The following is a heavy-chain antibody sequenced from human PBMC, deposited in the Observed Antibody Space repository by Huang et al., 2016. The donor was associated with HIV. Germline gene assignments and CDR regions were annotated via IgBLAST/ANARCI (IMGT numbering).Heavy chain of an antibody. CDR2: INSDGSST. V-gene: IGHV3-74*01. Sequence: EVQLVESGGGLVQPGGSLRLSCAASGFSISSYWMHWVRQAPGKGLGGVSSINSDGSSTSYADSVKGRFTISRENAKNTLYLQMNSLRAEDTAVYYCARDPRIQSWLNFFDYWGQGTLVSVSS. CDR1: GFSISSYW. CDR3: ARDPRIQSWLNFFDY. D-gene: IGHD3-22*01. J-gene: IGHJ4*02.